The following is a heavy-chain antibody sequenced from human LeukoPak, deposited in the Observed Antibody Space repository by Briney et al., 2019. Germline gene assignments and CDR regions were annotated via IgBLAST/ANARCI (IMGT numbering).Heavy chain of an antibody. CDR2: IYPGDSDT. V-gene: IGHV5-51*01. CDR3: ARHTSTYPIERLVWASDY. Sequence: GESLRISCKGSGYSFTSYWIGWVRQMPGKDLEWMGIIYPGDSDTRYSPSFQGQVTISADKSISTAYLQWSSLKASDTAMYYCARHTSTYPIERLVWASDYWGQGTLVTVSS. CDR1: GYSFTSYW. J-gene: IGHJ4*02. D-gene: IGHD5-12*01.